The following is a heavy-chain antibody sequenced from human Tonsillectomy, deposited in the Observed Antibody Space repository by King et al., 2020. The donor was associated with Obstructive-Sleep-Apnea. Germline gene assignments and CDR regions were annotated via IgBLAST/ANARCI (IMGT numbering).Heavy chain of an antibody. CDR3: AKHRDYSSEPGFDP. J-gene: IGHJ5*02. V-gene: IGHV4-31*03. Sequence: VQLQESGPGLVKPSQTLSLTCTVSGGSISADGHYWTWIRQHPGKGLEWIGCIDYSGNTYYTSSLNSRLTMSLDTSKNQISLRLTSVTAADTAVYFCAKHRDYSSEPGFDPWGQGTLVTVSS. CDR1: GGSISADGHY. D-gene: IGHD4-11*01. CDR2: IDYSGNT.